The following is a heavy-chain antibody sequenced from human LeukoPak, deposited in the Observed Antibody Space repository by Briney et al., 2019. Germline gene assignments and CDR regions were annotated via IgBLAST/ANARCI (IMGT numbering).Heavy chain of an antibody. CDR1: GDSISSYY. CDR3: ARSSYYYAADAFDI. V-gene: IGHV4-59*01. CDR2: IYFSGST. D-gene: IGHD3-10*01. Sequence: SETLSLTCTVSGDSISSYYWSWIRQPPGKGLEWIGYIYFSGSTNYKPSLKSRVTISVDTSKNQFSLKLSSVTVADTAVYYCARSSYYYAADAFDIWGQGTKVTVSS. J-gene: IGHJ3*02.